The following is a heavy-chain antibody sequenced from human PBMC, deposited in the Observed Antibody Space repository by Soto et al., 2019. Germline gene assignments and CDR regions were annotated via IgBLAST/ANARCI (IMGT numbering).Heavy chain of an antibody. J-gene: IGHJ6*02. V-gene: IGHV3-30*18. CDR2: ISYDGSNK. CDR3: AKGGSTGTWVYYYYYGMDV. CDR1: GFTFSSYG. Sequence: PGGSLRLSCAASGFTFSSYGMHWVRQAPGKGLEWVAVISYDGSNKYYADSVKGRFTISRDNSKNTLYLQMNSLRAEDTAVYYCAKGGSTGTWVYYYYYGMDVWGQGTTVTVSS. D-gene: IGHD1-7*01.